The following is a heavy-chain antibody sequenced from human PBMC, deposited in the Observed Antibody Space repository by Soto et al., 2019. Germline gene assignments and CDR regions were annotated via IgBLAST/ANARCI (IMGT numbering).Heavy chain of an antibody. J-gene: IGHJ4*02. D-gene: IGHD1-26*01. Sequence: AGGSLRLSCTASGFTFGDYAISCFRQPPGKGMECVGFIRSKADGGTTEYAASVKGRFTISRDDSKSIAYLQMNSLKTEDTAVYYCNRDVEVAVGASELVTGYFDYWGQGTPVTVPS. V-gene: IGHV3-49*03. CDR2: IRSKADGGTT. CDR1: GFTFGDYA. CDR3: NRDVEVAVGASELVTGYFDY.